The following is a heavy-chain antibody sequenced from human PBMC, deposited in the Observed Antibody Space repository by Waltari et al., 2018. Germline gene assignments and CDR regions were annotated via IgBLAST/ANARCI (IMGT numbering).Heavy chain of an antibody. CDR2: INPNSGGT. Sequence: QVQLVQSGAEVKKPGASVKVSCKASGYTFSDYYMHWVRQAPGQGLEWMGWINPNSGGTNYAQKFQGRVTMTRDTSISTAYMELSRLKSDDTAVYYCARDLVATVYYYYGMNVWGQGTTVTVSS. CDR1: GYTFSDYY. CDR3: ARDLVATVYYYYGMNV. J-gene: IGHJ6*02. V-gene: IGHV1-2*02. D-gene: IGHD5-12*01.